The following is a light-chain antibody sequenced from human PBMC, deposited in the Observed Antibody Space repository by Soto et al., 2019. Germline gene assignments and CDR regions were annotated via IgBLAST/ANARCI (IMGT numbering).Light chain of an antibody. Sequence: QSALTQSASVSGSPGQSIAISCTGTRSDVGDYNYVSWYQQHPGKAPKLMISEVTNRPSGVSDRFSGSKSGNTASLTISGLQAEDEADYYCSSFTSRFTFVFGTGTKLTVL. CDR3: SSFTSRFTFV. V-gene: IGLV2-14*01. CDR2: EVT. CDR1: RSDVGDYNY. J-gene: IGLJ1*01.